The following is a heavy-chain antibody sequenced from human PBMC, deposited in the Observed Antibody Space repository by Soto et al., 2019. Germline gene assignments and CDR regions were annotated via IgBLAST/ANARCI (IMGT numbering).Heavy chain of an antibody. D-gene: IGHD3-10*01. CDR3: ARQYYYGSGSYFHYGMDV. CDR2: IDWDDNK. J-gene: IGHJ6*02. V-gene: IGHV2-70*01. Sequence: SGPTLVNPTETLTLTCTFSGFSLSTSGMCVTWIRQPPGKALEWLALIDWDDNKYYTTSLKTRLTISKDTSKNQVVLKMTNMDPVDTATYYCARQYYYGSGSYFHYGMDVWGQGTTVTV. CDR1: GFSLSTSGMC.